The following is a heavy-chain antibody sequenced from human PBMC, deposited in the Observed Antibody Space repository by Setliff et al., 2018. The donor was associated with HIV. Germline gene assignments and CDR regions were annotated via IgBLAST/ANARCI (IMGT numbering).Heavy chain of an antibody. CDR3: ARIVRWELVATSTFFYYYIDV. CDR2: IYYTGST. V-gene: IGHV4-39*01. Sequence: SETLSLTCTVSGASISSSSHHWAWIRQPPGKGLEYIGNIYYTGSTHHNPSLESRVATSVETSNNQFSLKLSSVTAADTAVYYCARIVRWELVATSTFFYYYIDVWGKGTTGTVSS. D-gene: IGHD1-26*01. J-gene: IGHJ6*03. CDR1: GASISSSSHH.